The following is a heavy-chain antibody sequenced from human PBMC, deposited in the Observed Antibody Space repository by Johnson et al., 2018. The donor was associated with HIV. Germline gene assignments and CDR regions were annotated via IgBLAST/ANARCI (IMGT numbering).Heavy chain of an antibody. D-gene: IGHD6-6*01. CDR2: ISYDGSNK. CDR3: AKQQLVPDYAFDI. J-gene: IGHJ3*02. CDR1: GFTLSHYG. V-gene: IGHV3-30*18. Sequence: QVQLVESGGGVVQPGRSLRLSCAASGFTLSHYGMHWVRQAPGKGPEWVALISYDGSNKYYADSVKGRFTISRDNSKNTLYLQMNSLRAGATAVYYCAKQQLVPDYAFDIWGQGTMVNVSS.